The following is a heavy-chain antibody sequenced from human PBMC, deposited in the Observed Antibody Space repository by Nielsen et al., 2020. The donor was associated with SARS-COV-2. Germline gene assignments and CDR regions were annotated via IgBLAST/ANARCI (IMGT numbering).Heavy chain of an antibody. D-gene: IGHD3-22*01. V-gene: IGHV4-34*01. J-gene: IGHJ4*02. CDR1: GGSFSGYY. CDR3: ARGRVAVNLAVVVFTGGECYFDS. Sequence: SETLSLTCAVYGGSFSGYYWSWIRQPPGKGLEWIGEINHSGSTNYNPSLKSRVTISEDTSKNQFSLKLHSVTAADTAVYFCARGRVAVNLAVVVFTGGECYFDSWGQGTPVTVSS. CDR2: INHSGST.